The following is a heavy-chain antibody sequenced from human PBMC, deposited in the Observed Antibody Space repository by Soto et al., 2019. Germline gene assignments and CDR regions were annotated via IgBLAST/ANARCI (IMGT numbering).Heavy chain of an antibody. CDR2: ISSGSTTI. V-gene: IGHV3-48*01. Sequence: GGSLRLSCAASGFTFSSYSMNWVRQAPGKGLEWVSFISSGSTTIHYADSVKGRFTISRDNAKNSLFLQMNSLRAEDTAVYYCAKLDYQWGQGTLVTVSS. CDR1: GFTFSSYS. D-gene: IGHD2-2*01. J-gene: IGHJ4*02. CDR3: AKLDYQ.